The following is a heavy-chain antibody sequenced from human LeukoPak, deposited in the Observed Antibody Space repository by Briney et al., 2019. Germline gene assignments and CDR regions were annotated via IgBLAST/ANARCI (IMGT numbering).Heavy chain of an antibody. CDR3: TRDTGTTGEVKFDP. Sequence: PSETLSLTCTVSGGSISSNYWSWIRQPAGKGLEWIGRMYTSGSTNYNPSLKSRVTMSVDTSKSQFSLNLMSVTAADTAVYYCTRDTGTTGEVKFDPWGQGTLVTVSS. V-gene: IGHV4-4*07. CDR1: GGSISSNY. J-gene: IGHJ5*02. CDR2: MYTSGST. D-gene: IGHD4-17*01.